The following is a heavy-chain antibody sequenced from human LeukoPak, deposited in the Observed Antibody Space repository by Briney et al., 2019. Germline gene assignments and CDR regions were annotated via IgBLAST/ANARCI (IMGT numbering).Heavy chain of an antibody. Sequence: SETLSLTRTVSGGSISSYYWSWIRQPPGKGLEWIGYIYYSGSTNYNPSLKSRVTISVDTSKNQFSLKLSSVTAADTAVYYCARGVSYYYGSGSYYNGWGQGTLVTVSS. CDR3: ARGVSYYYGSGSYYNG. V-gene: IGHV4-59*01. CDR1: GGSISSYY. D-gene: IGHD3-10*01. CDR2: IYYSGST. J-gene: IGHJ4*02.